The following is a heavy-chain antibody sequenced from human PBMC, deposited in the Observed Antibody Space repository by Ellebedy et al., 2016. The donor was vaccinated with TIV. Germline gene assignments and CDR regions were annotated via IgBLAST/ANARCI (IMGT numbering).Heavy chain of an antibody. CDR2: VFHTGAT. V-gene: IGHV4-59*01. CDR1: GGSISSYY. CDR3: ERDFGPYYYDSGTIGAS. Sequence: MPSETLSLTCDVNGGSISSYYWSWIRQPPGKGLEWIGYVFHTGATHYNPSLGSRVTMSIHTSKTQFSLNLTSVTAADTAVYYCERDFGPYYYDSGTIGASWGPGTLVIVSS. D-gene: IGHD3-10*01. J-gene: IGHJ5*01.